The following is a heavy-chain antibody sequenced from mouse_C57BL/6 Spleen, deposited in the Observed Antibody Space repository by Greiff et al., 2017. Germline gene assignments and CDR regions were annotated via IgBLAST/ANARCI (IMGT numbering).Heavy chain of an antibody. D-gene: IGHD2-2*01. CDR1: GYAFSSYW. J-gene: IGHJ2*01. Sequence: VQLQQSGAELVKPGASVKISCKASGYAFSSYWMNWVKQRPGQGLEWIGQIYPGDGDTNYNGKFKGKATLTADKSSSTAYMQLSSLTSEDSAVYFCARRMVTTYCFDYWGQGTTLTVSS. CDR2: IYPGDGDT. CDR3: ARRMVTTYCFDY. V-gene: IGHV1-80*01.